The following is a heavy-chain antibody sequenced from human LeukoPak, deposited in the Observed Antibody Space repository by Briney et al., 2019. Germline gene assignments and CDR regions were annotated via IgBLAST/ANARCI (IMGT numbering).Heavy chain of an antibody. CDR3: ARDRGTMVRGVIQYYFDY. D-gene: IGHD3-10*01. CDR2: IKQDGSEK. Sequence: GGSLRLSCAASGFTFSSFWMSWVRQAPGKGLEWVANIKQDGSEKYYVDSVKGRFTISRDNAKNSLYLQMNSLRAEDTAVYYCARDRGTMVRGVIQYYFDYWGQGTLVTVSS. J-gene: IGHJ4*02. V-gene: IGHV3-7*01. CDR1: GFTFSSFW.